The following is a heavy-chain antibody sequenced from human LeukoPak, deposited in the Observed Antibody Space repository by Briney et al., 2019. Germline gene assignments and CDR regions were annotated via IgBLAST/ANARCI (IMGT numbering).Heavy chain of an antibody. CDR2: TNPSGGST. Sequence: ASVKVSCKASGYTFTSNYMLWVRQAPGQGLEWMGITNPSGGSTSYAQKFQGRVTMTRDTSTSTVYMELSSLSSEDTAVHYCARVGGNYPINWGQGSLVTVS. D-gene: IGHD1-26*01. CDR1: GYTFTSNY. J-gene: IGHJ4*02. V-gene: IGHV1-46*01. CDR3: ARVGGNYPIN.